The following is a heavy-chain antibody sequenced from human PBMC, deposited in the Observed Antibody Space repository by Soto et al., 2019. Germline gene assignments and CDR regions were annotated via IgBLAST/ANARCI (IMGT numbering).Heavy chain of an antibody. CDR1: GFTVSTNY. J-gene: IGHJ4*02. V-gene: IGHV3-53*01. CDR3: AKVGGGVGFEY. D-gene: IGHD3-16*01. Sequence: EVQLVESGGGLIQPGGSLRLSCAASGFTVSTNYMSWVRQAPGKGLEWVSVIYRGGSTYYADSVKGRFTISRDNAKNTRYFQMNSLRAEDTAVYYCAKVGGGVGFEYWGQGTLVTVSS. CDR2: IYRGGST.